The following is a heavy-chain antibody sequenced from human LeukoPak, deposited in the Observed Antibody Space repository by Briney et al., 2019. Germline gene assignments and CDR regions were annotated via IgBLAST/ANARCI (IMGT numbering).Heavy chain of an antibody. V-gene: IGHV3-74*01. CDR3: ARDNHYGMDV. Sequence: PGGSLRLSCETAGFTFSSYVMHWVRQAPGKGLVWVSRINSDGSSTIYADSVKGRFTVSRDNAKNTLYLQTNSLRAEDTAVYYCARDNHYGMDVWGQGTTVTVSS. CDR2: INSDGSST. CDR1: GFTFSSYV. J-gene: IGHJ6*02. D-gene: IGHD1-14*01.